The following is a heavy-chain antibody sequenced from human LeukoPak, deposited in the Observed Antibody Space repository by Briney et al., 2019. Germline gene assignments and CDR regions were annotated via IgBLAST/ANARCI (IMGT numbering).Heavy chain of an antibody. CDR2: VTASGNSP. V-gene: IGHV3-23*01. J-gene: IGHJ4*02. D-gene: IGHD5-18*01. CDR1: GFTFRNYV. Sequence: GGSLRLSCAASGFTFRNYVMTWVRQAPGKGLEWVSAVTASGNSPYYADSVKGRFTISRDNYKDTLYLQMNSLRAEDTAVYYCAKNGYSYGYYFDYWGQGTLVTVSS. CDR3: AKNGYSYGYYFDY.